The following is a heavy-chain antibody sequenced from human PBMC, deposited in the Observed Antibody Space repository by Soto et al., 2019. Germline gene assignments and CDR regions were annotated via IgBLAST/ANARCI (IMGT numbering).Heavy chain of an antibody. Sequence: ASVKVSCKASGYTFTSYGISWVRQAPGQGLEWMRWISAYNGNTNYAQKLQGRVTMTTDTSTSTAYMELRSLRSDDTAVYYCARDVADYYDSSGYGDAFDIWGQGTMVTVSS. CDR3: ARDVADYYDSSGYGDAFDI. CDR1: GYTFTSYG. CDR2: ISAYNGNT. J-gene: IGHJ3*02. V-gene: IGHV1-18*01. D-gene: IGHD3-22*01.